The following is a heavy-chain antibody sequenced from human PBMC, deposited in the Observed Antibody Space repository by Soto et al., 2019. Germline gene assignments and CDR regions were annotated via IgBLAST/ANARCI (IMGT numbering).Heavy chain of an antibody. V-gene: IGHV3-21*01. Sequence: EVQLVESGGGLVKPGGSLRLSCAASGFTFSSYSMNWVRQAPGKGLEWFSSISSRSSYIYYGDSVKGRFTISRDNAKNSLYLHMNSLRAEDTAVYYCERGLPDRSGQYCDYWGQGTLVTVSS. CDR3: ERGLPDRSGQYCDY. J-gene: IGHJ4*02. CDR2: ISSRSSYI. CDR1: GFTFSSYS. D-gene: IGHD3-10*01.